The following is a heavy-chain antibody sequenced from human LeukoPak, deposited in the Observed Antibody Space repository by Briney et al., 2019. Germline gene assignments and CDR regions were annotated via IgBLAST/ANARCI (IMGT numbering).Heavy chain of an antibody. Sequence: GGSLRLSCAASGFTFSSYWMSWVRQAPGKGLEWVANIKQDGSEKYYVDSVKGRFTISRDNSQNTLYLQMNSLRVEDTAMYYCAKGLHSSSWNDAFDIWGQGTVVTVSS. CDR1: GFTFSSYW. J-gene: IGHJ3*02. CDR2: IKQDGSEK. V-gene: IGHV3-7*01. CDR3: AKGLHSSSWNDAFDI. D-gene: IGHD6-13*01.